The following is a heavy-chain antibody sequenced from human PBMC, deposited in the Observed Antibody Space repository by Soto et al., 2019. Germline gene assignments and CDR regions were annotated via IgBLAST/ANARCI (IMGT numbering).Heavy chain of an antibody. CDR2: ISGSGGST. Sequence: VQLLESGGGLVQPGGSLRLSCAASGFTFGSYGMTWVRQAPGKGLYWVSTISGSGGSTFYADSVKGRFAISRDNSKNTLYLQMNNLRAEDTAVYYCANRGAPYAWGQGTLVTVSS. CDR1: GFTFGSYG. CDR3: ANRGAPYA. V-gene: IGHV3-23*01. J-gene: IGHJ5*02. D-gene: IGHD2-2*01.